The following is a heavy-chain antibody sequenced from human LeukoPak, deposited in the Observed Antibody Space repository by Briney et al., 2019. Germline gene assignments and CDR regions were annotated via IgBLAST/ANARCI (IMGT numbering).Heavy chain of an antibody. V-gene: IGHV5-51*01. CDR1: GYSFTSYW. J-gene: IGHJ3*02. CDR2: IDPGDSDT. CDR3: ARRSYDGAAFDI. D-gene: IGHD2-21*01. Sequence: GESLKTTCKGSGYSFTSYWIGWVRQMPGKGLECMGIIDPGDSDTTYSPSFQGQVTISADKSISTAYLQWSRLKASATAIYYWARRSYDGAAFDIWGQGTMVTVSS.